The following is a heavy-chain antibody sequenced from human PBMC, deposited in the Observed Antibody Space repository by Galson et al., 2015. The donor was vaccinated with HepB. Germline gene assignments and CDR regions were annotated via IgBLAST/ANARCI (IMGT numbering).Heavy chain of an antibody. J-gene: IGHJ6*02. D-gene: IGHD5-12*01. CDR2: IFSNDEK. CDR1: GFSLSNARMG. CDR3: ARMARGYSGYDYYYYYYGMDV. V-gene: IGHV2-26*01. Sequence: PALVKPTQTLTLTCTVSGFSLSNARMGVSWIRQPPGKALEWLAHIFSNDEKSYSTSLKSRLTISKDTSKSQVVLTMTNMDPVDTATYYCARMARGYSGYDYYYYYYGMDVWGQGTTVTVSS.